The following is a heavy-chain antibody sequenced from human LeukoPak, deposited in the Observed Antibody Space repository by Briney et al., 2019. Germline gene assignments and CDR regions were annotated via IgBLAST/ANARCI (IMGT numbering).Heavy chain of an antibody. CDR2: IKEDGSEK. V-gene: IGHV3-7*04. D-gene: IGHD3-16*01. J-gene: IGHJ4*02. CDR3: ARNYD. Sequence: PGGSLRLSCAASGFSFSSNWMSWVRQAPGKGLEWVANIKEDGSEKFYVDSVKGRFTISRDNAKNSVYLQMSSLRVEDTAVYYCARNYDWGQGTLVTVSS. CDR1: GFSFSSNW.